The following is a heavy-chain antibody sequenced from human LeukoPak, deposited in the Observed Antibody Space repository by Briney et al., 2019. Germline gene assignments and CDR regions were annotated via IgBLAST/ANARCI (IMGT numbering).Heavy chain of an antibody. J-gene: IGHJ5*02. Sequence: ASVKVSCKASGYTFTSYDINWVRQATGQGLEWMGRIIPILDTTNYAQKFQGRVTITADKSTSTAYMELSSLRSEDTAVYYCARGGMVRGLISWFDPWGQGTLVTVSS. D-gene: IGHD3-10*01. CDR2: IIPILDTT. V-gene: IGHV1-69*04. CDR1: GYTFTSYD. CDR3: ARGGMVRGLISWFDP.